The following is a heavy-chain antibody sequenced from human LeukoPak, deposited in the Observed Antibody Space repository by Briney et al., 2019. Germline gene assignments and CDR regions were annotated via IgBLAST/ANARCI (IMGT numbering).Heavy chain of an antibody. Sequence: GGSLRLSCAASGFTFSSYSMNWVRQAPGKGLEWVSYIMSSSSTIYYADSVKGRFTISRDNAKNSLYLQMNSLRDEDTAVYYCARYCSSSSCSGGFDYWGHGTLVTVSS. D-gene: IGHD2-2*01. CDR2: IMSSSSTI. CDR3: ARYCSSSSCSGGFDY. J-gene: IGHJ4*01. V-gene: IGHV3-48*02. CDR1: GFTFSSYS.